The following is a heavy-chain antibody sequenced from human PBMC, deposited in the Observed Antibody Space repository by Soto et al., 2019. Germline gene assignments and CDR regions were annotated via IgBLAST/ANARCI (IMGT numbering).Heavy chain of an antibody. D-gene: IGHD6-25*01. CDR1: GYTFTSYG. V-gene: IGHV1-3*01. J-gene: IGHJ5*02. CDR3: ARGGGSGWIRGWFDP. Sequence: ASVKVSCKGSGYTFTSYGIKWVRQAPGRGLEWMGWINPGNGNTKYSQQFQGRVIIDRDTSASTAYIELSSLRSEDTAVYSSARGGGSGWIRGWFDPWGVGALVTVSS. CDR2: INPGNGNT.